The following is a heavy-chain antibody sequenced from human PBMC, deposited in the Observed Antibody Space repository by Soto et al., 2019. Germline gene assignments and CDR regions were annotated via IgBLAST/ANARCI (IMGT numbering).Heavy chain of an antibody. J-gene: IGHJ3*02. CDR1: GGSISSGGYY. D-gene: IGHD6-19*01. CDR2: IYYSGSA. CDR3: ASDTPNGRRGSAIDI. V-gene: IGHV4-31*03. Sequence: QVQLQESGPGLVKPSQTLSLTCTVSGGSISSGGYYWNWIRQHPGKGLEWIGYIYYSGSAYYNPSLKSRVTISLDTSKNQFSLKMNSVTDADTAVYHCASDTPNGRRGSAIDIWGPGTTVTVSP.